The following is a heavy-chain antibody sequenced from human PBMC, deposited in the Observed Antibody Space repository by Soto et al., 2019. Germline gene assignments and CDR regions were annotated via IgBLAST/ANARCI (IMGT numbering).Heavy chain of an antibody. J-gene: IGHJ4*02. CDR1: GGTFSSYA. CDR2: IIPIFGTA. CDR3: ARDRPANGIVGAKAFDY. D-gene: IGHD1-26*01. Sequence: QVQLVQPGAEVKKPGSSVKVSCKASGGTFSSYAISWVRQAPGQGLEWMGGIIPIFGTANYAQKFQGSVTITAEEFTSTAYMELSSMRSEDPAVYYCARDRPANGIVGAKAFDYWGQGTLVTVSS. V-gene: IGHV1-69*01.